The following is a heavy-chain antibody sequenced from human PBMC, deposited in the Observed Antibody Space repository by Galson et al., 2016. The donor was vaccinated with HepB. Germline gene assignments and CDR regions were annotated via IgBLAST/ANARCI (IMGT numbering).Heavy chain of an antibody. Sequence: SLRLSCAASGFTFSSFDMYWVRQAPGKGLEWVSSITSTSTTTKYADSVKGRFTISRDNAKKSLYLQMNSLRAEDTAMYYCARNQTDSTGWYPLDFWGLGTLVTVSS. D-gene: IGHD6-19*01. V-gene: IGHV3-21*01. CDR3: ARNQTDSTGWYPLDF. CDR2: ITSTSTTT. CDR1: GFTFSSFD. J-gene: IGHJ4*02.